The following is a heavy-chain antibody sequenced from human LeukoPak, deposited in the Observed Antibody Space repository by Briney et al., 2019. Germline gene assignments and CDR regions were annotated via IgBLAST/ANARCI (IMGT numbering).Heavy chain of an antibody. CDR3: ARTEYCSPTSCKYASL. V-gene: IGHV3-74*01. CDR2: INSDGSSK. J-gene: IGHJ3*01. Sequence: GGSLRLSCAASGFTSSSNWMHWVRQAPGKGLVWVSQINSDGSSKNYADSVKGRFTISRDNAKNTLYLQMNSLRAEDTAVYYCARTEYCSPTSCKYASLWGQGTMVSVSS. D-gene: IGHD2-2*01. CDR1: GFTSSSNW.